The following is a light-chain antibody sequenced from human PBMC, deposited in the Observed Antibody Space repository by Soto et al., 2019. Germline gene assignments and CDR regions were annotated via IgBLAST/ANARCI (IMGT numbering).Light chain of an antibody. Sequence: DIVMTQSPLSLPVTPGEPASISCRSSQSLLHSNGYNYLDWYLQKPGQSPQLLIYLGSNRASGVPDRFSGSGSGTDFTLKISRVEAEDVGVYYCMPALQTLYTFGQGTKVDIK. CDR2: LGS. CDR3: MPALQTLYT. V-gene: IGKV2-28*01. J-gene: IGKJ2*01. CDR1: QSLLHSNGYNY.